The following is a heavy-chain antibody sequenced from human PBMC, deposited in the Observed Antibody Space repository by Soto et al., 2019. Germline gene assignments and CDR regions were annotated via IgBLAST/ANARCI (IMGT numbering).Heavy chain of an antibody. CDR3: ARGGYSSVGAHFDY. CDR1: GGSFSGNS. J-gene: IGHJ4*02. Sequence: QVQLQQWGAGLLKPSETLSLTCAVYGGSFSGNSWAWFAKPPGKGRGWIGEFNHSGSTNYTPSLKSQVTISVDTSKNQFSLKLSSVTAADTAVYYCARGGYSSVGAHFDYWGQGTLVTVSS. CDR2: FNHSGST. V-gene: IGHV4-34*01. D-gene: IGHD6-19*01.